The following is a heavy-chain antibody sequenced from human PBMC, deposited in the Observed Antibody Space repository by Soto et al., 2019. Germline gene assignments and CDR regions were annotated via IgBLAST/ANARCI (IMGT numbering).Heavy chain of an antibody. D-gene: IGHD1-7*01. V-gene: IGHV4-31*03. Sequence: TSETLSLTCTVSGGSISSGGYYWSWIRQHPGKGLEWIGYIYYSWSTYYNPSLKSRVTISVDTSKNQFSLKLSSLTAADTAVYYCARDEAGTTHGYYGMDVWGQGTTVTVSS. J-gene: IGHJ6*01. CDR3: ARDEAGTTHGYYGMDV. CDR1: GGSISSGGYY. CDR2: IYYSWST.